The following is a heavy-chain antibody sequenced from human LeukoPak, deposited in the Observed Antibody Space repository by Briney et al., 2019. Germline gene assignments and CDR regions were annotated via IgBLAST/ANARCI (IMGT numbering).Heavy chain of an antibody. D-gene: IGHD3-22*01. CDR3: ARDRDSSGILGY. CDR2: ISYDGSNK. V-gene: IGHV3-30-3*01. J-gene: IGHJ4*02. CDR1: GFTFSSYA. Sequence: PGRSLRLSCAASGFTFSSYAMHWVRQAPGKGLEWVAVISYDGSNKYYADSVKGRFTISRDNSKNTLYLQMNSLRAEDTAVYYCARDRDSSGILGYWGQGTLVTVSS.